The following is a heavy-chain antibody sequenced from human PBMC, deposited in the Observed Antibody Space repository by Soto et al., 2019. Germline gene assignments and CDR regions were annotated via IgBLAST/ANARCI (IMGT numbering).Heavy chain of an antibody. CDR2: IGRSGTST. V-gene: IGHV3-23*01. CDR3: AKWGFTIPPHFDY. J-gene: IGHJ4*02. CDR1: GFSFSDYS. Sequence: GGSLRLSCAASGFSFSDYSMNWVRQAPGKGLEWVSFIGRSGTSTYYADSVKGRFTISRDNSKNTLYLQMNSLRAEDTAVYYCAKWGFTIPPHFDYWGQGTLVTVSS. D-gene: IGHD3-3*01.